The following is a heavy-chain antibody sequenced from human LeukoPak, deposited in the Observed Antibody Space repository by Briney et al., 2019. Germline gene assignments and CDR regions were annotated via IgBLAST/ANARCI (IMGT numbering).Heavy chain of an antibody. CDR3: ATERGSSPY. D-gene: IGHD3-16*01. CDR2: MYYSGST. CDR1: GGSISSSIYY. V-gene: IGHV4-39*07. Sequence: SETLSLTCTVSGGSISSSIYYWGWIRQPPGKGLEWIGSMYYSGSTYYNPSLKSRVTISVDTSKNQFSLKLTSVTAADTAVYYCATERGSSPYWGQGTLVTVSS. J-gene: IGHJ4*02.